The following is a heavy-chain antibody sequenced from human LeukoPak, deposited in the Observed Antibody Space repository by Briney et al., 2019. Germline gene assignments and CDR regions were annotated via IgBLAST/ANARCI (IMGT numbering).Heavy chain of an antibody. CDR3: ARGSYDSSGYYYLSDYYFDY. CDR1: GDSVSSNSAA. CDR2: TYYRSKWYN. V-gene: IGHV6-1*01. D-gene: IGHD3-22*01. Sequence: SQTLSLTCAISGDSVSSNSAAWNWIGQSPSRGLEWLGRTYYRSKWYNDYAVSVKSRITINPDTSKNQFSLQLNSVTPEDTAVYYCARGSYDSSGYYYLSDYYFDYWGQGTLVTVSS. J-gene: IGHJ4*02.